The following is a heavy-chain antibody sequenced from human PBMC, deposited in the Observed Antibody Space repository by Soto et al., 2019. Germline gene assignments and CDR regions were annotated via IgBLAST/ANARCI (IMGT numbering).Heavy chain of an antibody. CDR2: INPNSGGT. J-gene: IGHJ1*01. V-gene: IGHV1-2*02. CDR3: ARARLSAACPSPPEH. CDR1: GYTFTGYY. Sequence: GASVKVSCKASGYTFTGYYMHWVRQAPGQGLEGMGWINPNSGGTNYAQKFQGRVTMTRDTSISTAYMELSRLRSDDTAVYYCARARLSAACPSPPEHWGQGTLVTVSS. D-gene: IGHD6-6*01.